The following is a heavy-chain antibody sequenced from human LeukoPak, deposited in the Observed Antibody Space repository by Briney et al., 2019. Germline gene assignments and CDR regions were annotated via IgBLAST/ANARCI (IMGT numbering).Heavy chain of an antibody. CDR2: IIPIFGTA. CDR1: GYTFTSYG. D-gene: IGHD3-22*01. CDR3: ARGHYYDSSGYPFDY. Sequence: SVKVSCKASGYTFTSYGISWVRQAPGQGLEWMGGIIPIFGTANYAQKFQGRVTITTDESTSTAYMELSSLRSEDTAVYYCARGHYYDSSGYPFDYWGQGTLVTVSS. V-gene: IGHV1-69*05. J-gene: IGHJ4*02.